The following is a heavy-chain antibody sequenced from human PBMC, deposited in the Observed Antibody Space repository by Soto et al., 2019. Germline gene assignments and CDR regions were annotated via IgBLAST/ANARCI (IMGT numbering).Heavy chain of an antibody. Sequence: SETLSLTCTVSGDSISIGDYYWSWIRQPPGTGLEWIGYIYYSGNTYYNPSLKSRITISVDMSKNQFSLKLSSVTAADTAVYYCARAVDSGGFPDAFDIWGQGTMVT. CDR1: GDSISIGDYY. J-gene: IGHJ3*02. V-gene: IGHV4-30-4*01. CDR3: ARAVDSGGFPDAFDI. CDR2: IYYSGNT. D-gene: IGHD3-22*01.